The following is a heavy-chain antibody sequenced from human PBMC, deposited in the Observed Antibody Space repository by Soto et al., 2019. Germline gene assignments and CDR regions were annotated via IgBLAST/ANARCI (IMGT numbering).Heavy chain of an antibody. J-gene: IGHJ6*02. V-gene: IGHV5-10-1*01. D-gene: IGHD1-26*01. CDR3: ARDRRELRTGLYNALDV. CDR2: IDPSDSYT. Sequence: PGESLKISCKGSGYSFTSYWISWVRQMPGKGLEWMGRIDPSDSYTNYSPSFQGHVTISADKSISTAYLQWSSLKASDTAMYYCARDRRELRTGLYNALDVWGQVTTVTVSS. CDR1: GYSFTSYW.